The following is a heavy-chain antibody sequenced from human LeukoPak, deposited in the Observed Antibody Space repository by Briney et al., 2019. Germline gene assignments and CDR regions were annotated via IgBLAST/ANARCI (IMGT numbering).Heavy chain of an antibody. J-gene: IGHJ3*02. CDR3: ARGRDYYDSSGYVWGAFDI. CDR2: ISSSGSTI. D-gene: IGHD3-22*01. V-gene: IGHV3-48*03. Sequence: GGSLRLSCAASGFTFISYEMNWVRQAPGKGLEWVSYISSSGSTIYYADSVKGRFTISRDNAKNSLYLQMNSLRAEDTAVYYCARGRDYYDSSGYVWGAFDIWGQGTMVTVSS. CDR1: GFTFISYE.